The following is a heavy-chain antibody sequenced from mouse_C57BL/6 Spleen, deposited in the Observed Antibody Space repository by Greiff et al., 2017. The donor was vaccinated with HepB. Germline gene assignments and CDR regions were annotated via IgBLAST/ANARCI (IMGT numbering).Heavy chain of an antibody. D-gene: IGHD2-10*02. CDR2: IYPGSGNT. CDR3: ARVGYGNYLYWYFDV. CDR1: GYTFTDYY. J-gene: IGHJ1*03. V-gene: IGHV1-84*01. Sequence: VQLKESGPELVKPGASVRISCKASGYTFTDYYINWVKQRPGQGLEWIGWIYPGSGNTKYNEKFKGKATLTVDTSSSTAYMQLSSLTSEDSAVYFCARVGYGNYLYWYFDVWGTGTTVTVSS.